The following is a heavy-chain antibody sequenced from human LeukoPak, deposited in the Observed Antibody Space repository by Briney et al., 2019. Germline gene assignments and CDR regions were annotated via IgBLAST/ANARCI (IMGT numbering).Heavy chain of an antibody. CDR1: GGTFSSYA. J-gene: IGHJ4*02. CDR2: IIPIFGTA. V-gene: IGHV1-69*13. D-gene: IGHD3-10*01. Sequence: GASVKVSCKASGGTFSSYAISWVRQAPGQGLEWMGGIIPIFGTANYAQKFQGRVTITADESTSTAYMELSSLRSEDTAVYYCARSEVRVVPSYYFDYWGQGTLVTVSS. CDR3: ARSEVRVVPSYYFDY.